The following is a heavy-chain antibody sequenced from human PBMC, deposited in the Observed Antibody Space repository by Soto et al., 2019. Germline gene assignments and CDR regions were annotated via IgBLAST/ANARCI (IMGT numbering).Heavy chain of an antibody. CDR2: IYYSGST. D-gene: IGHD3-22*01. Sequence: QLQLQESGPGLVKPSETLSLTCTVSGGSISNTNYYWGWIRQPPGKGLEWIGSIYYSGSTHYSPSLKGRVTISVGPSRNSFSLKLNSVTAADTAVYYCARNETSGYFDYWGQGTLVTVSS. CDR3: ARNETSGYFDY. CDR1: GGSISNTNYY. V-gene: IGHV4-39*01. J-gene: IGHJ4*02.